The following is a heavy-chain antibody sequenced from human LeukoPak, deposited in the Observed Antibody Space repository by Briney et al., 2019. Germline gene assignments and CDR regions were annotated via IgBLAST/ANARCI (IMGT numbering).Heavy chain of an antibody. D-gene: IGHD2-2*01. CDR2: IIPMLGKT. V-gene: IGHV1-69*04. CDR1: GGTFDNYA. J-gene: IGHJ4*02. Sequence: SVRVSCKASGGTFDNYAVSWVREAPGLGLEWMGRIIPMLGKTNSAQKFQDRVTITADTSTGTAYMELTNLRSDDTAVYFCARGLFGGFAAAPFDHWGQGTLVTVS. CDR3: ARGLFGGFAAAPFDH.